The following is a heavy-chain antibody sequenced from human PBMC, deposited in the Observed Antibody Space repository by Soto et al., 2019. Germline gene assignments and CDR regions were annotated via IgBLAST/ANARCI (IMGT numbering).Heavy chain of an antibody. CDR1: GYTFTDYY. D-gene: IGHD3-10*01. CDR2: INPNSGTT. J-gene: IGHJ6*02. Sequence: QVQLVQSGAEVKKPGASVKVSCKASGYTFTDYYMPWVRQAPGQRLEWMGWINPNSGTTNYAQKFQGWVTMTRDTYSTKVYMEVSRLRSDDPAVYYCARVPRGVYYGMGVWGQGTTVTVSS. CDR3: ARVPRGVYYGMGV. V-gene: IGHV1-2*04.